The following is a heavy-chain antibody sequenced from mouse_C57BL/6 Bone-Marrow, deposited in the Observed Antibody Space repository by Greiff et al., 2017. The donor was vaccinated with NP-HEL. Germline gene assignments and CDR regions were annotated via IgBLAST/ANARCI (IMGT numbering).Heavy chain of an antibody. V-gene: IGHV5-6*01. CDR3: ARRFAY. CDR1: GFTFSSYG. J-gene: IGHJ3*01. Sequence: EVQLVESGGDLVKPGGSLKLSCAASGFTFSSYGMSWVRQTPDKRLEWVATISSGGSYTYYPDSVKGRFTISRDNAKNTLYLRMSSLKSEDTAMYYCARRFAYWGQGTLVTVSA. CDR2: ISSGGSYT.